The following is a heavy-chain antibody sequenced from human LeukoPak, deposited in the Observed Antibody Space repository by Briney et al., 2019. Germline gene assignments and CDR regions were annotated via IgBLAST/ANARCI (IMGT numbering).Heavy chain of an antibody. CDR1: GFTFSRYS. J-gene: IGHJ4*02. CDR2: ISSSSTYI. V-gene: IGHV3-21*01. CDR3: ARDRGYADY. D-gene: IGHD1-1*01. Sequence: GGSLRLSCAASGFTFSRYSMKWVRQAPGKGLEWVSSISSSSTYIYYADSVKGRFTVSRDNAKNSLYLQMNSQRAEDTAVYYCARDRGYADYWGQGDLVTVSS.